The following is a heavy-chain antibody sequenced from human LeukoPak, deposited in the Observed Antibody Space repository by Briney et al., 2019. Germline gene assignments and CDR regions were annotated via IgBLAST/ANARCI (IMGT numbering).Heavy chain of an antibody. CDR1: GGSISSGGYS. Sequence: SKTLSLTCAVSGGSISSGGYSWSWIRQPPGKGLEWIGYIYHSGSTYYNPSLKSRVTISVDRSKNQFSLKLSSVTAADTAVYYCARAGDCSSTSCYEGNAFDIWGQGTMVTVSS. V-gene: IGHV4-30-2*01. CDR2: IYHSGST. D-gene: IGHD2-2*01. CDR3: ARAGDCSSTSCYEGNAFDI. J-gene: IGHJ3*02.